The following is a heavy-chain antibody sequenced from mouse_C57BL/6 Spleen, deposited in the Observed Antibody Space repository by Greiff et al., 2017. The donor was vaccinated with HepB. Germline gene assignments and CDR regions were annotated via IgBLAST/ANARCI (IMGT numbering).Heavy chain of an antibody. CDR2: ISYDGSN. V-gene: IGHV3-6*01. CDR1: GYSITSGYY. D-gene: IGHD1-1*01. CDR3: ARDRDGSVDY. J-gene: IGHJ2*01. Sequence: VQLQQSGPGLVKPSQSLSLTCSVTGYSITSGYYWNWIRQFPGNKLEWMGYISYDGSNNYNPSLKNRISITRDTSKNQFFLKLNSVTTEDTATYYCARDRDGSVDYWGQGTTLTVSS.